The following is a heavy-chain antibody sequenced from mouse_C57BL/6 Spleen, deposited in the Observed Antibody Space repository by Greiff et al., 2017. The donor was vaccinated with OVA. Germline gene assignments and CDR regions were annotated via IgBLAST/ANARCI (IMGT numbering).Heavy chain of an antibody. CDR1: GFSFNTYA. Sequence: EVHLVESGGGLVQPKGSLKLSCAASGFSFNTYAMNWVRQAPGKGLEWVARIRSKSNNYATYYADSVKDRFTISRDDSESMLYLQMNNLKTEDTAMYYCVRGGVTTGFDYWGQGTTLTVSS. J-gene: IGHJ2*01. CDR3: VRGGVTTGFDY. CDR2: IRSKSNNYAT. D-gene: IGHD2-2*01. V-gene: IGHV10-1*01.